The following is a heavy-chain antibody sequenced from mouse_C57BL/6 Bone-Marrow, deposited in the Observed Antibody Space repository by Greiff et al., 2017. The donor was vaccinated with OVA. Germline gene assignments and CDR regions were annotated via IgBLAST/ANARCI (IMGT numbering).Heavy chain of an antibody. D-gene: IGHD1-1*01. CDR3: ATYGPLAD. CDR1: GYTFTDYY. CDR2: INPNNGGT. J-gene: IGHJ3*01. Sequence: EVQLQQSGPELVKPGASVKISCKASGYTFTDYYMNWVKQSPGKSLEWIGDINPNNGGTSYNQKFKGKATLTVDKSSSTAYMELRSLTAEDSAAYYGATYGPLADWGTGTLVTVSA. V-gene: IGHV1-26*01.